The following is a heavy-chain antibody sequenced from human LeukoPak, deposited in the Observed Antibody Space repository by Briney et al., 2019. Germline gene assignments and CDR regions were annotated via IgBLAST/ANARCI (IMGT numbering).Heavy chain of an antibody. V-gene: IGHV3-53*01. D-gene: IGHD4-17*01. CDR1: GFTLNNHD. CDR2: IYTGGST. J-gene: IGHJ4*02. Sequence: AGSLRLSGAASGFTLNNHDMTWDRQAPGKGLEWVSVIYTGGSTYYADFVRGRFTISRDISKNTLYLQMNSLRAEDTAVYYCARGTVTAPDYWGQGTLVSVSS. CDR3: ARGTVTAPDY.